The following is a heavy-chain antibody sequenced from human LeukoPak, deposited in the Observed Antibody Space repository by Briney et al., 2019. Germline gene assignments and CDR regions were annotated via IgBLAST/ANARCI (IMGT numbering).Heavy chain of an antibody. Sequence: GRSLRLSCAASGFTFDDYAMHWVRQAPGKGLEWVSGISWNSGSICYADSVKGRFTISRDNSENTLYLQMNSLRAEDTAVYYCAKDLRVSLVVGLNDYWGQGTLVTVSS. CDR2: ISWNSGSI. CDR1: GFTFDDYA. D-gene: IGHD1-26*01. V-gene: IGHV3-9*01. CDR3: AKDLRVSLVVGLNDY. J-gene: IGHJ4*02.